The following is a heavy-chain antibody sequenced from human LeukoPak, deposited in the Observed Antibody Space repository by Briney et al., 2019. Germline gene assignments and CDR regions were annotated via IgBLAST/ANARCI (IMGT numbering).Heavy chain of an antibody. CDR2: INHSGST. CDR3: AGRGVTAKRFFVP. CDR1: GGSFSGYY. J-gene: IGHJ5*02. V-gene: IGHV4-34*01. D-gene: IGHD2-21*02. Sequence: SETLSLTCAVYGGSFSGYYWSWIRQPPGKGLEWVGEINHSGSTNYNPSLMSRVTISVETSKTQFSLKLSSVTAADTAVYYCAGRGVTAKRFFVPWGEGTLVTVSS.